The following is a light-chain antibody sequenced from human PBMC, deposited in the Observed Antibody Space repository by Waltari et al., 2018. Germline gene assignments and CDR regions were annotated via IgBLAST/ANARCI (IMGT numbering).Light chain of an antibody. V-gene: IGLV3-21*02. CDR2: DNS. J-gene: IGLJ1*01. CDR1: NIGSKS. Sequence: SYVLTQPPSVSVAPGPTARITCGGNNIGSKSMHWYQQKPGQAPVLVVYDNSDRPSGIPERFSGSNSGNTATLTISRVETGDEADYYCQVWDITSDHFVFGTGTKVTVL. CDR3: QVWDITSDHFV.